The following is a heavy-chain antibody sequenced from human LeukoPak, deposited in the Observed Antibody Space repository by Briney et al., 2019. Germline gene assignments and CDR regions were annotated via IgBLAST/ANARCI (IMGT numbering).Heavy chain of an antibody. D-gene: IGHD3-22*01. CDR3: ARLPDYYDSSGYYYVFDY. J-gene: IGHJ4*02. CDR2: IYYSGST. CDR1: GGPLRSSSYD. Sequence: SEALSLPCTVSGGPLRSSSYDWGWLRPPPGKGLEGIGRIYYSGSTYYNPSLNSRDTIYVDTSKNQFSLKLSSVTAADTAVYYCARLPDYYDSSGYYYVFDYWGQGTLVTVSS. V-gene: IGHV4-39*01.